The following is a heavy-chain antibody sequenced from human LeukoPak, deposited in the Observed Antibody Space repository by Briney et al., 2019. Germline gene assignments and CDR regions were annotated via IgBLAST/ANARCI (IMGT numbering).Heavy chain of an antibody. CDR2: IYYSGST. CDR1: GGSISSYY. D-gene: IGHD4-17*01. CDR3: ARDSRRMTTNDAFDI. J-gene: IGHJ3*02. V-gene: IGHV4-59*01. Sequence: SETLSLTCTVSGGSISSYYWSWIRQPPGKELEWIGYIYYSGSTNYNPSLKSRVTISVDTSKNQFSLKLSSVTAADTAVYYCARDSRRMTTNDAFDIWGQGTMVTVSS.